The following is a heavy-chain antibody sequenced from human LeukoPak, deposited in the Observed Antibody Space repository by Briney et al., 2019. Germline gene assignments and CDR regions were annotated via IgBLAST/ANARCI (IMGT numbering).Heavy chain of an antibody. CDR3: ARRSSGWYLDY. J-gene: IGHJ4*02. D-gene: IGHD6-19*01. CDR1: GYSFTNYW. CDR2: IYPGDSDT. V-gene: IGHV5-51*01. Sequence: GESLKISFKGSGYSFTNYWIGWVRQMPGKGLEWMGIIYPGDSDTSYIPSFQGQVTISADKSISTAYLQWSSLKASDTAMYYCARRSSGWYLDYWGQGTLVTVSS.